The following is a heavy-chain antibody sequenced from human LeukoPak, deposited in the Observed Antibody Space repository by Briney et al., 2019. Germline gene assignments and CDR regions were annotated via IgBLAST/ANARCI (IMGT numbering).Heavy chain of an antibody. J-gene: IGHJ6*02. Sequence: GASVKVSCKASGGTFSSYAICWVRQAPGQGLEWMGRIIPILGIANYAQKFQGRVTITADKSTSTAYMELSSLRSEDTAVYYCAREHRNYGGNPYYYYGMDVWGQGTTVTVSS. CDR3: AREHRNYGGNPYYYYGMDV. CDR2: IIPILGIA. D-gene: IGHD4-23*01. V-gene: IGHV1-69*04. CDR1: GGTFSSYA.